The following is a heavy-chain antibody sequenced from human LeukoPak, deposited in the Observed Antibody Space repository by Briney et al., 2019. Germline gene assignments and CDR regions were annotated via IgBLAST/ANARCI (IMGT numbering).Heavy chain of an antibody. CDR1: GFTFSDYY. D-gene: IGHD6-13*01. V-gene: IGHV3-11*04. Sequence: GGSLRLSCAASGFTFSDYYMSWIRQAPGKGLEWVSYISSSGSTIYYAGSVKGRFTISRDNAKNSLCLQMNSLRAEDTAVYYCASKFYSSSWLYWGQGTLVTVSS. CDR2: ISSSGSTI. CDR3: ASKFYSSSWLY. J-gene: IGHJ4*02.